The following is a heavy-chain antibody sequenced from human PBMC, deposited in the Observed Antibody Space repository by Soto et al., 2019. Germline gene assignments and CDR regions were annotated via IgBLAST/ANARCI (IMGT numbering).Heavy chain of an antibody. D-gene: IGHD3-9*01. V-gene: IGHV3-33*01. CDR3: ARDMKDIKMTGSALGY. Sequence: QVQLVESGGGVVQPGTSLRLSCAASGFTFSSYGMHWVRQAPGKGLEWVAILWYDGTGKYYAVSVKGRFTISRDNSKNTLYLQMNSLRADDTAVYYCARDMKDIKMTGSALGYWGQGTLVTVPS. CDR1: GFTFSSYG. CDR2: LWYDGTGK. J-gene: IGHJ4*02.